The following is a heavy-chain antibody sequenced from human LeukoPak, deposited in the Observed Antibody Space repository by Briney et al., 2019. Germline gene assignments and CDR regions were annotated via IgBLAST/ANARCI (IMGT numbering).Heavy chain of an antibody. CDR3: ARDGCDYEVQGFDY. D-gene: IGHD4-17*01. V-gene: IGHV1-2*07. Sequence: ASVTLSCKACGYTFSDYYINWVRQAPGQGLEWMGWINPNIGGTNYAHKFQGGITLTMDTSISTAYMELSRLTSDDTAVYYCARDGCDYEVQGFDYWGQGTLVTVSS. J-gene: IGHJ4*02. CDR1: GYTFSDYY. CDR2: INPNIGGT.